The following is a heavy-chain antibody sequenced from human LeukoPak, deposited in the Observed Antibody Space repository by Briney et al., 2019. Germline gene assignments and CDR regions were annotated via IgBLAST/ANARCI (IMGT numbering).Heavy chain of an antibody. CDR3: ARDSSGLTN. J-gene: IGHJ4*02. D-gene: IGHD6-19*01. CDR2: IGHTGST. V-gene: IGHV4-4*02. CDR1: GGSISSSNW. Sequence: SGTLSLTCAVSGGSISSSNWWTWVRQPPGKGLEWVGEIGHTGSTNYNPSLKNRVTISVDKSKNQFSLKLSSVTAADTAVYHCARDSSGLTNWGQGTLVTISS.